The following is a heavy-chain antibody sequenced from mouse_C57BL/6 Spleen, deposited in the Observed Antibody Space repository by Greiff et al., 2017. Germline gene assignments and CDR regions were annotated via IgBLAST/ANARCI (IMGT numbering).Heavy chain of an antibody. V-gene: IGHV3-6*01. CDR3: ARALLGGGDY. CDR1: GYSITSGYY. D-gene: IGHD3-3*01. CDR2: ISYDGSN. J-gene: IGHJ2*01. Sequence: EVKLVESGPGLVKPSQSLSLTCSVTGYSITSGYYWNWIRQFPGNKLEWMGYISYDGSNNYNPSLKNRISITRDTSKNQFFLKLNSVTTEDTATYYCARALLGGGDYWGQGTTLTVSS.